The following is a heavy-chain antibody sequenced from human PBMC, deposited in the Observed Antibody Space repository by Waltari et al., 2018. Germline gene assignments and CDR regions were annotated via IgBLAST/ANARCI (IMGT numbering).Heavy chain of an antibody. CDR1: GYTFTSYY. D-gene: IGHD2-15*01. V-gene: IGHV1-46*01. J-gene: IGHJ5*02. CDR2: INPSGGST. CDR3: ARGVAAPFGWFDP. Sequence: QVQLVQSGAEVKKPGASVKVSCKASGYTFTSYYMHWVRQAPGQGLEWMGIINPSGGSTSYAQKFQGRVTMTTDTSTSTAYMELRSLRSDDTAVYYCARGVAAPFGWFDPWGQGTLVTVSS.